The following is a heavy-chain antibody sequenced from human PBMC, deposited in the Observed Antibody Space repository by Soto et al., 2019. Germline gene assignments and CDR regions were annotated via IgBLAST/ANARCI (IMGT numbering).Heavy chain of an antibody. J-gene: IGHJ4*02. CDR1: GASFSGSH. D-gene: IGHD6-13*01. V-gene: IGHV4-34*01. Sequence: QVQLQQWGAGLLKPSETLSLTCAVYGASFSGSHWSWIRQPPGKGLEWIGEIHHTGTTKYNPSLKRRVTLSVDTAKNQSTLRLRSVAATDTAVYYCARVSPDSSTRYTGAFDYWGQGTLATVS. CDR2: IHHTGTT. CDR3: ARVSPDSSTRYTGAFDY.